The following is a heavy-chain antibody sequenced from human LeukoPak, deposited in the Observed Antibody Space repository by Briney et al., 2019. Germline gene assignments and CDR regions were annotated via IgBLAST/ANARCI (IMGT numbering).Heavy chain of an antibody. CDR2: ISGSGGST. V-gene: IGHV3-23*01. D-gene: IGHD3-10*01. CDR1: GFTISSYA. CDR3: AKKEWFGELPFDY. J-gene: IGHJ4*02. Sequence: PGGSLRLSCAASGFTISSYAMSWVRQAPGKGLEWVSAISGSGGSTYYADSVKGRFTISRDNSKNTLYLQMNSLRAEDTAVYYCAKKEWFGELPFDYWGQGTLVTVSS.